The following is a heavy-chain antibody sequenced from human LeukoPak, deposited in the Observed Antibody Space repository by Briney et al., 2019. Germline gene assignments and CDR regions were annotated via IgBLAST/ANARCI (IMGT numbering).Heavy chain of an antibody. CDR3: ARGRTYYDSSGYYLYFDY. J-gene: IGHJ4*02. CDR2: IYDSGST. D-gene: IGHD3-22*01. Sequence: PSGTLSLTCAVSGGSFSSYYWTWIRQPPGKGLEWIGYIYDSGSTNYNPSLKSRVTISVDTSKNQVSLNLSSVTAADTAVYYCARGRTYYDSSGYYLYFDYWGQGTPVTVSS. V-gene: IGHV4-59*01. CDR1: GGSFSSYY.